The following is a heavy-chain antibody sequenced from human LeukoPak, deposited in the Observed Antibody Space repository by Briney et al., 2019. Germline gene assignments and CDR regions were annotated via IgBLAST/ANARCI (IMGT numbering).Heavy chain of an antibody. J-gene: IGHJ4*02. CDR3: ARDLPDGADY. V-gene: IGHV1-18*01. CDR1: GHTFSSYG. D-gene: IGHD1-14*01. CDR2: ISTNNGNT. Sequence: SVKVSCKASGHTFSSYGISWVRQAPGQGLEWMGWISTNNGNTNYAQKFQGRVTITADESTSTAYMELSSLRSEDTAVYYCARDLPDGADYWGQGTLVTVSS.